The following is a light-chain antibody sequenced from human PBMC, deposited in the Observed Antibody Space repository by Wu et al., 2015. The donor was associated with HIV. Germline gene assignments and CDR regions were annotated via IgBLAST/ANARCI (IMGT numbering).Light chain of an antibody. CDR2: DAS. V-gene: IGKV1-13*02. Sequence: IQLTQSPSSLSASVGDRVTITCRASQGISSALAWYQQKPGKAPKLLIYDASSLESGVPSRFSGSGSGTDFTLTISSLQPEDFATYYCQQFNSYPTFGQGTRLEIK. CDR1: QGISSA. CDR3: QQFNSYPT. J-gene: IGKJ5*01.